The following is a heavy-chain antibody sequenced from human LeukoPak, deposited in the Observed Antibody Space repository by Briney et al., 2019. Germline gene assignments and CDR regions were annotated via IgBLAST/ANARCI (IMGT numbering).Heavy chain of an antibody. CDR1: GFTFSSYA. J-gene: IGHJ6*02. D-gene: IGHD5-12*01. CDR2: ISSSGSRT. CDR3: AKDMVATFDYYGMDV. V-gene: IGHV3-23*01. Sequence: PGGSLRLSCAASGFTFSSYAMSWVRQAPGKGLEWVSGISSSGSRTYYADSVKGRFTISRDSSKNTLHLQMSSLRAEDTALYYCAKDMVATFDYYGMDVWGQGTAVTVSS.